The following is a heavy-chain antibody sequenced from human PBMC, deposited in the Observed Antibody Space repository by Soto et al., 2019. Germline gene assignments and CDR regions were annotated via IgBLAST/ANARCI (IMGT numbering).Heavy chain of an antibody. CDR2: ISSSGNYI. Sequence: GSLRLSCAASGFTFSSYGMNWVRQAPGKGLEWVSSISSSGNYIYYADSVKGRFTISRDNAKNSLYLQMNSLRAEDTAAYYCANGYGSTIWGQGTLVTVSS. D-gene: IGHD3-10*01. CDR1: GFTFSSYG. CDR3: ANGYGSTI. J-gene: IGHJ4*02. V-gene: IGHV3-21*01.